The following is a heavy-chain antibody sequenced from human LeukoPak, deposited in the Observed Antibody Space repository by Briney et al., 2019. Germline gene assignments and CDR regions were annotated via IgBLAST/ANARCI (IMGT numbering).Heavy chain of an antibody. CDR1: GYTFTSYD. D-gene: IGHD3-10*01. V-gene: IGHV1-8*01. CDR3: ARLYSGSMSSPYYYGMDV. J-gene: IGHJ6*02. Sequence: ASVKVSCKASGYTFTSYDISWVRQATGQGLEWMGWMNPNSGNTGYAQKFQGRVTMTRNTSISTAYMELSSLRSEDTAVYYCARLYSGSMSSPYYYGMDVWGQGTTVTVSS. CDR2: MNPNSGNT.